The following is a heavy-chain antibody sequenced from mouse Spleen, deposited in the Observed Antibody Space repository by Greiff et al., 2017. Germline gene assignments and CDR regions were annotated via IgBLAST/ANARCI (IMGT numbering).Heavy chain of an antibody. CDR3: ARVQLGLLAY. J-gene: IGHJ3*01. V-gene: IGHV1-50*01. D-gene: IGHD3-1*01. CDR1: GYTFTSYW. Sequence: QVQLQQSGAELVKPGASVKLSCKASGYTFTSYWMQWVKQRPGQGLEWIGEIDPSDSYTNYNQKFKGKATLTVDTSSSTAYMQLSSLTSEDSAVYYCARVQLGLLAYWGQGTLVTVSA. CDR2: IDPSDSYT.